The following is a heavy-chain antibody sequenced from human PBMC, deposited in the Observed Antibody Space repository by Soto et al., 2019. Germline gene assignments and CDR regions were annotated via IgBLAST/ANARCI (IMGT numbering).Heavy chain of an antibody. CDR1: GGSISISNYF. CDR3: ARTWGFTSPAEYFEY. CDR2: IFYTGTT. J-gene: IGHJ4*02. Sequence: PSETLSLTCAVSGGSISISNYFWGCMRQPPGKGLEWIGSIFYTGTTYSKPSLKSRVTISVDTSKNQFSLKLISVTAADTAVYYCARTWGFTSPAEYFEYWGQGTPVTVSS. D-gene: IGHD2-2*01. V-gene: IGHV4-39*01.